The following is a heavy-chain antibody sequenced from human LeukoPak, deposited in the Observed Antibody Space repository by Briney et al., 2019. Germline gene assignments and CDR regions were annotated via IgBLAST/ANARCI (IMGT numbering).Heavy chain of an antibody. V-gene: IGHV3-7*01. CDR1: GVIFNQYW. Sequence: PGGSLRLSCAASGVIFNQYWMSWVRQAPGRGLEWVANIDQDGSEKHYVDSVKGRFTISRDNARNSLYLQMNSPRAEDTAVYYCARGRFSYDNTGYSSFYYWGQGTLVTVSS. CDR3: ARGRFSYDNTGYSSFYY. D-gene: IGHD3-22*01. CDR2: IDQDGSEK. J-gene: IGHJ4*02.